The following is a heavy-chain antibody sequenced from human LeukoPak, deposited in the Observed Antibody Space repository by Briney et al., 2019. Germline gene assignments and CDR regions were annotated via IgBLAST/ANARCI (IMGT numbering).Heavy chain of an antibody. CDR1: GGSISRSSYY. J-gene: IGHJ4*02. CDR3: ARGISYDSSGYSDEFDY. V-gene: IGHV4-39*07. CDR2: INHSGST. D-gene: IGHD3-22*01. Sequence: SETLSLTCTVSGGSISRSSYYWGWIRQPPGKGLEWIGEINHSGSTNYNPSLKSRVTISVDTSKNQFSLKLSSVTAADTAVYYCARGISYDSSGYSDEFDYWGQGTLVTVSS.